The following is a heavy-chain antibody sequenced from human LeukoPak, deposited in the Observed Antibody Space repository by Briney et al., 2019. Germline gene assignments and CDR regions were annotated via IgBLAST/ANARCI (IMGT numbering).Heavy chain of an antibody. V-gene: IGHV4-39*07. Sequence: PSETLSLTCTVSGGSISSSSYYWGWIRQPPGKGLEWIGSIYYSGSTYYNPSLKSRVTISVDTSKNQFSLKLSSVTAADTAVYYCARDPSDLEYSSSGIDYWGQGTLVTVSS. J-gene: IGHJ4*02. CDR1: GGSISSSSYY. CDR2: IYYSGST. D-gene: IGHD6-6*01. CDR3: ARDPSDLEYSSSGIDY.